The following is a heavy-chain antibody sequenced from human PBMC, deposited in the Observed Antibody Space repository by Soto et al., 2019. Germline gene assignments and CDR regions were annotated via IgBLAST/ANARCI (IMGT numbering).Heavy chain of an antibody. D-gene: IGHD3-10*01. CDR1: GGSISSGSYS. CDR3: ARGSVVRGLPYYYGRDV. J-gene: IGHJ6*02. CDR2: IYQSGST. Sequence: SETLSLTCAVSGGSISSGSYSWTWVRQPPGKGLEWIGYIYQSGSTNYNPSFKTRVTISVDRSQNQFSLLLHSVTAADTAVYYCARGSVVRGLPYYYGRDVWGQGTTVTVSS. V-gene: IGHV4-30-2*01.